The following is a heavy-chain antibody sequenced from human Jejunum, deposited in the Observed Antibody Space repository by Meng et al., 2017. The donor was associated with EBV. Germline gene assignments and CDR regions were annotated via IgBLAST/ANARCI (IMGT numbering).Heavy chain of an antibody. Sequence: EVRLMESGGGLVRLGGSLRLSCAASGFTFSSHTMSWVRQAPGKGLEWVSAITGSGGSTYYTDSVKGRFTISRDNSKNTLYLQMNSLRAEDTAVYYCAKLTRAWGQGTLVTVSS. V-gene: IGHV3-23*01. J-gene: IGHJ5*02. CDR1: GFTFSSHT. CDR3: AKLTRA. CDR2: ITGSGGST.